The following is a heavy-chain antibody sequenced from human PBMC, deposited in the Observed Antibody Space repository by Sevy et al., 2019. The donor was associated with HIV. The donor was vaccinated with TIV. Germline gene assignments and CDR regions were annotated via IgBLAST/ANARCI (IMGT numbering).Heavy chain of an antibody. CDR2: ISYDGSNK. D-gene: IGHD4-17*01. CDR1: GFTFSSYA. Sequence: GESLKISCAASGFTFSSYAMHWVRQAPGKGLEWVAVISYDGSNKYYADSVKGRFTISRDNSKNTLYLQMNSLRAEDTAVYYCAGHYDYGGSSGAFDIWGQGTMVTVSS. CDR3: AGHYDYGGSSGAFDI. J-gene: IGHJ3*02. V-gene: IGHV3-30-3*01.